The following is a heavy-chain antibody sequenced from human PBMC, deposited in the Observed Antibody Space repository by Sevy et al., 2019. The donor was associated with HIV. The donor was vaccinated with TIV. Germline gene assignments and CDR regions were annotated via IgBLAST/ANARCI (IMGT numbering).Heavy chain of an antibody. CDR2: ISSSSSYI. D-gene: IGHD3-9*01. Sequence: GGSLRLSCAASGFTFSSYSMNWVRQAPGKGLEWVSSISSSSSYIYYADSVKGRFTISRDNAKNSLYLKMNSLRAEDTVVYYCARAQYYDILTGSGTLRFDPWGQGTLVTVSS. CDR1: GFTFSSYS. J-gene: IGHJ5*02. V-gene: IGHV3-21*01. CDR3: ARAQYYDILTGSGTLRFDP.